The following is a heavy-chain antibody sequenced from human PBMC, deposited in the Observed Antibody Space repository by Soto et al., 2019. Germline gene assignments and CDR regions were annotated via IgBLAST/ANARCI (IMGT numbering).Heavy chain of an antibody. CDR1: GFTFSSYA. J-gene: IGHJ5*02. CDR2: ISGSGGST. V-gene: IGHV3-23*01. D-gene: IGHD3-10*01. Sequence: EVQLLESGGGLVQPGGSLRLSYAASGFTFSSYAMSWVRQAPGKGLEWVSAISGSGGSTYYADSVKGRFTISRDNSKNTLYLQMNSLRAEDTAVYYCAKDRITMVRGVSGWFDPWGQGTLVTVSS. CDR3: AKDRITMVRGVSGWFDP.